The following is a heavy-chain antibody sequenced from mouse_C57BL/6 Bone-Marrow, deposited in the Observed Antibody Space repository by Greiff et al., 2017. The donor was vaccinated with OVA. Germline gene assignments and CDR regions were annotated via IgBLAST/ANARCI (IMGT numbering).Heavy chain of an antibody. D-gene: IGHD2-3*01. CDR3: ARSYDGYYYAMDY. Sequence: EVQLQQSGPELVKPGASVKISCKASGYTFTDYYMNWVKQSHGKSLEWIGDINPNNGGTSYNPQFKGKATLTVDKSSSTAYMELRSLTSEDSAVYYCARSYDGYYYAMDYWGQGTSVTVSS. CDR1: GYTFTDYY. V-gene: IGHV1-26*01. CDR2: INPNNGGT. J-gene: IGHJ4*01.